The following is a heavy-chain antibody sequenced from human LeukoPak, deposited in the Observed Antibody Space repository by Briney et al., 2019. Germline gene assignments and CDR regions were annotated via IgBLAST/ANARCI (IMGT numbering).Heavy chain of an antibody. D-gene: IGHD1-26*01. V-gene: IGHV6-1*01. Sequence: SQTLSLTCAISEDSVSSNSAAWNWVRQSPSRGLEWLGRTYYRSKWYNDYAVSVKSRITINPDTSKNQFSLQLNSVTPEDTAVYYCARDGGSYTYNWFDPWGQGTLVTVSS. CDR1: EDSVSSNSAA. CDR3: ARDGGSYTYNWFDP. J-gene: IGHJ5*02. CDR2: TYYRSKWYN.